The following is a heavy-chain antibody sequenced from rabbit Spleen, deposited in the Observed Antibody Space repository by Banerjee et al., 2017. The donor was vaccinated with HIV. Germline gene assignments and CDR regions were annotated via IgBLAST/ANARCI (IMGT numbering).Heavy chain of an antibody. CDR1: GFPFSEKAV. J-gene: IGHJ6*01. CDR2: IDAGSSGST. CDR3: ARDSQYAAYAGYTYDL. V-gene: IGHV1S40*01. D-gene: IGHD6-1*01. Sequence: QSLEESGGDLVKPGASLTLTCKASGFPFSEKAVMCWVRQAPGKGLEWIACIDAGSSGSTYYASWAKGRFTISKTSSTTVTLQMTSLTAADTATYFCARDSQYAAYAGYTYDLWGPGTLVTVS.